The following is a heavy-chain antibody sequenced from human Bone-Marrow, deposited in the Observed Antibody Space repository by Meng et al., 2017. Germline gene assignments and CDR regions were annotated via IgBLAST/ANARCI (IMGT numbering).Heavy chain of an antibody. D-gene: IGHD3-3*01. CDR2: INPNSGGT. CDR3: ARDSPSYYDFWSGYYWYAFDI. J-gene: IGHJ3*02. V-gene: IGHV1-2*06. CDR1: GYTFTGYY. Sequence: ASVKVSCKASGYTFTGYYMHWVRQAPGQGLEWMGRINPNSGGTNYAQKFQGRVTMTRDTSISTAYMELSRLRSDDTAVYYCARDSPSYYDFWSGYYWYAFDIWGQGTMVTVSS.